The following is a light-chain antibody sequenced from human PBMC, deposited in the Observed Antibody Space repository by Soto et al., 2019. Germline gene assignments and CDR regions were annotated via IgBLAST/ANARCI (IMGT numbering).Light chain of an antibody. V-gene: IGKV1-5*03. CDR3: HQYNSYS. CDR1: QGIDTS. CDR2: KAS. J-gene: IGKJ1*01. Sequence: ILLTQSPSSLSASVGDRVTITCRASQGIDTSLAWYQQKPGKAPKLLIYKASTLKSGVPSRFSGSGSGTEFTLTISSLQPDDFATYYCHQYNSYSFGQGTKVDIK.